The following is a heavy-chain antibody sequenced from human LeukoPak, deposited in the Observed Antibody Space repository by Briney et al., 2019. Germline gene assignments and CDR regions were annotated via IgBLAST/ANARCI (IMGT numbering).Heavy chain of an antibody. CDR1: GFIFSSYW. J-gene: IGHJ4*02. CDR2: INQDGSEK. CDR3: ARSYGGNVFDY. Sequence: GGSPRLSCAASGFIFSSYWMSWVRQAPGTGLEWVANINQDGSEKYYVDSVKGRFTISRDNAKNSLYLQMNSLRAEDTAVYYCARSYGGNVFDYWGQGTLVTVSS. D-gene: IGHD4-23*01. V-gene: IGHV3-7*03.